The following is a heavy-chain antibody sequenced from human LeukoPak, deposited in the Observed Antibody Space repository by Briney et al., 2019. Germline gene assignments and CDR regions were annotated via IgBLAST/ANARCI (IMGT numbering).Heavy chain of an antibody. CDR1: GGSISSGDYY. V-gene: IGHV4-30-4*08. D-gene: IGHD3-3*01. J-gene: IGHJ4*02. CDR3: ARIENSFWSGSYYFDY. Sequence: SQXLSLTCTVSGGSISSGDYYWSWIRQPPGKGLEWIGYIYYSGSTYYNPSLKSRVTISVDTSKNQFSLKLSSVSAADTAVYYCARIENSFWSGSYYFDYWGQGTLVTVSS. CDR2: IYYSGST.